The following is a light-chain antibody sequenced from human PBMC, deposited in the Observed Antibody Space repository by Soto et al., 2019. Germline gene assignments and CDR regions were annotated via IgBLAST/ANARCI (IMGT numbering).Light chain of an antibody. V-gene: IGKV1-5*03. J-gene: IGKJ1*01. CDR3: QKYNTYPWT. CDR1: QSISNC. CDR2: NAS. Sequence: DIQMTQSPFSLSASVGDRVTITCRASQSISNCLAWYQQKPGKAPKLLIYNASSLETRVPSRFSGSGSGTEFTLTISGLQPDDFATYYCQKYNTYPWTFGQGTKVEIK.